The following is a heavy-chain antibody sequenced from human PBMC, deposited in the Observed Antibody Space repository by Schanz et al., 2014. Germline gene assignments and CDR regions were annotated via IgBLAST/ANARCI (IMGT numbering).Heavy chain of an antibody. D-gene: IGHD2-15*01. J-gene: IGHJ4*02. CDR3: TSAVRATFGYFAY. CDR2: IKSKTDGGTT. Sequence: EVHLVESGGGLVKPGGSLRLSCAASGFTLSNAWMSWVRQAPGKGVEWVGRIKSKTDGGTTDFAAPVKGRFSISIDDSKNTLYLQMNSLKTEDTAVYYCTSAVRATFGYFAYWGQGTLLVTVSS. CDR1: GFTLSNAW. V-gene: IGHV3-15*01.